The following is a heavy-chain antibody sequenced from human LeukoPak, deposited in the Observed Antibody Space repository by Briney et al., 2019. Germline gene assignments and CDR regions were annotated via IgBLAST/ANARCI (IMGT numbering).Heavy chain of an antibody. V-gene: IGHV1-69*04. Sequence: GASVKVSCKASGGTFSSYAISWVRQAPGQGLEWMGRIIPILGIANYAQKLQGRVTMTTDTSTSTAYMELRSLRSDDTAVYYCARSGGAAADYFDYWGQGTLVTVSS. CDR3: ARSGGAAADYFDY. D-gene: IGHD6-13*01. CDR1: GGTFSSYA. CDR2: IIPILGIA. J-gene: IGHJ4*02.